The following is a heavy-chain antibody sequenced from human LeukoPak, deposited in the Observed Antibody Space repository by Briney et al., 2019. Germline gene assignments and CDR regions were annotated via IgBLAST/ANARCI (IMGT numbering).Heavy chain of an antibody. V-gene: IGHV3-48*01. CDR3: ARDGLYYDILTGPGPGYFDY. Sequence: GGSLRLSCVASGFTFSNYAMNWVRQPPGKGLEWVSAISGSSHSTYYADSVKGRFTISRDNAKNSLYLQMNSLRAEDTAVYYCARDGLYYDILTGPGPGYFDYWGQGTLVTVSS. CDR2: ISGSSHST. J-gene: IGHJ4*02. D-gene: IGHD3-9*01. CDR1: GFTFSNYA.